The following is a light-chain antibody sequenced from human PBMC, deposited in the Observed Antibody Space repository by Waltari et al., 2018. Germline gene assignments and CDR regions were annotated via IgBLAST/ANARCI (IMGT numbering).Light chain of an antibody. CDR2: EGR. CDR3: SSYGGSDSYV. J-gene: IGLJ1*01. V-gene: IGLV2-8*01. Sequence: QSALTQPPSASGSPGQSVTISCTGTSRDVGAYDYFSWYQQYPGNAPRLLICEGRKLPSGVPDLFSGSKSGNTASLTVSGLKAEDEADYYCSSYGGSDSYVFGSETKVTV. CDR1: SRDVGAYDY.